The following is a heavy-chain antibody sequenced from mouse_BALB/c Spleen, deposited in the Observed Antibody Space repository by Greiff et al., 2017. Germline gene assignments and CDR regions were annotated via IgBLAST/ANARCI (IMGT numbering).Heavy chain of an antibody. Sequence: QVQLKESGPGLVAPSQSLSITCTVSGFSLTSYGVHWVRQPPGKGLEWLGVIWAGGSTNYNSALMSRLSISKDNSKSQVFLKMNSLQTDDTAMYYCARGGVRPGDYFDYWGQGTTLTVSS. CDR1: GFSLTSYG. CDR2: IWAGGST. D-gene: IGHD2-14*01. J-gene: IGHJ2*01. CDR3: ARGGVRPGDYFDY. V-gene: IGHV2-9*02.